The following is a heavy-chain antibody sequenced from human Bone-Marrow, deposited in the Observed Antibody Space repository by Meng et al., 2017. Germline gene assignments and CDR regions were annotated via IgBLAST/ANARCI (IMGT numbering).Heavy chain of an antibody. CDR1: GFTFSDYY. CDR3: ATYPRAFHM. J-gene: IGHJ3*02. Sequence: GESLKISCAASGFTFSDYYMSWIRQAPGKGLEWVSYISSSGSTIYYADSVKGRFTISRDNAKNSLYLQMNSLRAEDTALYYCATYPRAFHMWGQGTMVTVSS. CDR2: ISSSGSTI. V-gene: IGHV3-11*01.